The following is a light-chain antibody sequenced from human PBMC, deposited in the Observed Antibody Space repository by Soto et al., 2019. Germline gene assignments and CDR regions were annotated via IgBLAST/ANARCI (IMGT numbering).Light chain of an antibody. CDR2: DAS. Sequence: EIVLTQSPGTLSLSPGEKATLSCRASPSLGSTYLAWYQQKPGQAPRLLIYDASTRATDIPDRFSGSGSGTDFTLTINRLEPEDFAVYYCQQFGSSPVTFGQGTKVEIK. CDR3: QQFGSSPVT. V-gene: IGKV3-20*01. CDR1: PSLGSTY. J-gene: IGKJ1*01.